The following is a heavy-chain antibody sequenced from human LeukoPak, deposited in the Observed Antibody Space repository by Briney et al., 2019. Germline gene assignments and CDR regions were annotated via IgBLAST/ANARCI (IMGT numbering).Heavy chain of an antibody. D-gene: IGHD3-22*01. CDR2: ISCYNGDT. V-gene: IGHV1-18*04. CDR3: ARDPSNSSGYHAHFDS. CDR1: GYTFTHHG. J-gene: IGHJ4*02. Sequence: GASVKVSCKASGYTFTHHGISWVRQAPGQGLEWMGWISCYNGDTMYAQNVQGRVTMTTDTSTRTAYIELGSLSSDDTAVYYCARDPSNSSGYHAHFDSWGQGTLVTVSS.